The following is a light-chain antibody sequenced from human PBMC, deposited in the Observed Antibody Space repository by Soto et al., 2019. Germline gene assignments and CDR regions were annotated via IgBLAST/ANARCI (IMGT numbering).Light chain of an antibody. V-gene: IGKV3-20*01. Sequence: EIVLTHSPGTLSLSPVERATLSCMASLTISDNYLAWYQQKAGQAPRLVIYDASNRATGIPDRFSASGSGTDFTLTISRLEPEDFALYYCQQYSMAPLTFGQGTKVDIK. CDR3: QQYSMAPLT. CDR2: DAS. CDR1: LTISDNY. J-gene: IGKJ1*01.